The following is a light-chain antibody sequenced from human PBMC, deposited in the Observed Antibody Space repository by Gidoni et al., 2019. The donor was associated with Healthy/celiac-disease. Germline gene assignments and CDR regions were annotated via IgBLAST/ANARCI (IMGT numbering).Light chain of an antibody. Sequence: QSALTQPHSASGSPGQSVTISCTGTSSDVGAYNYVSWYQQHPGKAPKLMIYEVSKRPSGVPDRFSGSKSGNTASLTVSGLQAEDEADYYCSSYAGSNNHVVFGGGTKLTVL. V-gene: IGLV2-8*01. J-gene: IGLJ2*01. CDR2: EVS. CDR1: SSDVGAYNY. CDR3: SSYAGSNNHVV.